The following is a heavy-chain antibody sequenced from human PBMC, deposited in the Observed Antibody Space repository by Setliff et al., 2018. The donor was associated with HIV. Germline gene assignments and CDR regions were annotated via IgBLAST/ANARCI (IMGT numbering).Heavy chain of an antibody. Sequence: GGSLRLSCAASGFTFSSYVMHWVRQSPGKGLEWVAAMSYDGRHKYYADSVKGRFTISRDNSKNTLYLQMNSLRVEDTAVYYCAKEEYKPGFGLDSWGQGTLVTVSS. CDR1: GFTFSSYV. V-gene: IGHV3-30*18. J-gene: IGHJ4*02. CDR3: AKEEYKPGFGLDS. CDR2: MSYDGRHK. D-gene: IGHD1-1*01.